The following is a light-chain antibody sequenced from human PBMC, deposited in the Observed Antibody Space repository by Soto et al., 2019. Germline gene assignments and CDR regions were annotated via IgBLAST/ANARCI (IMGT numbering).Light chain of an antibody. CDR2: GAS. V-gene: IGKV3-15*01. CDR1: QNISSN. J-gene: IGKJ5*01. Sequence: EIVMTQSPATLSVSPGERAALSCRASQNISSNLVWYQQKPGQSPRLLISGASSRATGIPARFSGSGSGTEFTLTISSLQSEDFAVYYCQQYTNWITLGQGTRLEIK. CDR3: QQYTNWIT.